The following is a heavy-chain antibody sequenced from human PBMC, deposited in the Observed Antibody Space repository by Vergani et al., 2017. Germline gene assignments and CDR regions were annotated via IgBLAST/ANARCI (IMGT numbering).Heavy chain of an antibody. V-gene: IGHV4-31*03. CDR1: GGSISSGGYY. J-gene: IGHJ5*02. D-gene: IGHD3-9*01. CDR2: IYYSGST. Sequence: QVQLQESGPGLVKPSQTLSLTCTVSGGSISSGGYYWSWIRQHPGKGLEWIGYIYYSGSTYYNPSLKSRVTISVDTSKNQFSLKLSSVTAADTAVYYCARRAPTDIKGPQDWFDPWGQGTLVTVSS. CDR3: ARRAPTDIKGPQDWFDP.